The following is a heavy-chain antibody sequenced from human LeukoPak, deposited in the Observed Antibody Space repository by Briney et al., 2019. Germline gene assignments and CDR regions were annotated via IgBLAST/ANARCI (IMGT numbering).Heavy chain of an antibody. J-gene: IGHJ4*02. CDR3: VSVSAGLAEY. CDR2: ITNKAKSYTT. V-gene: IGHV3-72*01. Sequence: PGGSLRLSCATSGFPFSDHWMEWVRQAPGKGLEWVGRITNKAKSYTTVYAASVRGRFVVSRDDSKDSLYLQMNSLKTEDTAVYYCVSVSAGLAEYWGQGTRVTVSS. CDR1: GFPFSDHW. D-gene: IGHD2/OR15-2a*01.